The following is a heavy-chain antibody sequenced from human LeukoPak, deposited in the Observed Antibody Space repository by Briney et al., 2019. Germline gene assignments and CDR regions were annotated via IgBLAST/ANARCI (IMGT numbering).Heavy chain of an antibody. J-gene: IGHJ6*02. CDR1: GGSISSSSYY. Sequence: HSHTLSLASTVSGGSISSSSYYWGWIRPPAGKGLEWIGSIYYSGSTYYTPSLKSRVTISVDTTNKQFSLKLSSVTAADTAVYYCATSIAAAGTRNNYYYYGMDVWGQGTTVTVSS. V-gene: IGHV4-39*01. CDR2: IYYSGST. D-gene: IGHD6-13*01. CDR3: ATSIAAAGTRNNYYYYGMDV.